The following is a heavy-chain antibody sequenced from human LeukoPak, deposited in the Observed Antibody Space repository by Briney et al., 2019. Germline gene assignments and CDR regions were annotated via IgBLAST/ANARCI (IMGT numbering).Heavy chain of an antibody. CDR1: GGSISGYN. CDR2: IQYTGNT. V-gene: IGHV4-59*08. Sequence: PSETLSLTCTVSGGSISGYNWSWNRQPPGKGLEWIGFIQYTGNTNYNPSLKSRVTISVDTSKNQFSLKLSSVTAADTAVYYCARRHGGNSNWYFDLWGRGTLVTVSS. J-gene: IGHJ2*01. CDR3: ARRHGGNSNWYFDL. D-gene: IGHD4-23*01.